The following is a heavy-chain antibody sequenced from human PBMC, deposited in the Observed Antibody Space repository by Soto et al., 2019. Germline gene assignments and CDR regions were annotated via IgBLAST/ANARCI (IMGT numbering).Heavy chain of an antibody. D-gene: IGHD4-17*01. Sequence: QVQLVESGGGVVQPGRSLRLSCAASGFTFSSYGMHWVRQAPGKGLEWVAVIWYDGSNKYYADSVKGRFTISRDHSKNTLYLQMNSLRAEDTAVYYCARGRGDYGLIDYWGQGTLVTVSS. CDR2: IWYDGSNK. CDR1: GFTFSSYG. CDR3: ARGRGDYGLIDY. J-gene: IGHJ4*02. V-gene: IGHV3-33*01.